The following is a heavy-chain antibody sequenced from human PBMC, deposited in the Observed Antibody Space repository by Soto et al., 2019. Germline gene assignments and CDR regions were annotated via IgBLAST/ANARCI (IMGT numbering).Heavy chain of an antibody. CDR1: GFTFSSYA. Sequence: EVQLLESGGGLVQPGGSLRLSCAASGFTFSSYAMSWVRQAPGKGLEWVSAISGNGGSTYYADSVKGRFTISRDNSENTLYLQMNSLRAEDTAVYYCAKNGYSSNWPLDYWGQGTLVIVSS. CDR3: AKNGYSSNWPLDY. CDR2: ISGNGGST. D-gene: IGHD6-13*01. V-gene: IGHV3-23*01. J-gene: IGHJ4*02.